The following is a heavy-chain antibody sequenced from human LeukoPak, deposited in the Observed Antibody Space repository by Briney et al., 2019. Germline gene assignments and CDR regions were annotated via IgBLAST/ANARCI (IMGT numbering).Heavy chain of an antibody. D-gene: IGHD6-13*01. CDR2: ISYDGSNK. V-gene: IGHV3-30*03. J-gene: IGHJ6*02. Sequence: GGSLRLSCAASGFTFSSYSMHWVRQAPGKGLEWVAVISYDGSNKYYADSVKGRFTISRDNSKNTLYLQMNSLRAEDTAVYYCARDNTGSSWARYYYGMDVWGQGTTVTVSS. CDR1: GFTFSSYS. CDR3: ARDNTGSSWARYYYGMDV.